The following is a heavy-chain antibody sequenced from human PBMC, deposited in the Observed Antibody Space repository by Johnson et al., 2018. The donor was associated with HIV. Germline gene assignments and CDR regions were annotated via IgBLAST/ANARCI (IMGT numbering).Heavy chain of an antibody. CDR2: IYSKTDGGTT. J-gene: IGHJ3*02. CDR3: ATDKVGRNYGGKSHI. Sequence: VQLVESGGGVVQPGGSLRLSCAASGFTFINAWMSWVRQAPGKGLEWVGRIYSKTDGGTTDYAAPVKGRFIISRDDSKNMLYMQMNSLKIEDTAVYYWATDKVGRNYGGKSHIWGQGTMVTVSS. D-gene: IGHD1-7*01. CDR1: GFTFINAW. V-gene: IGHV3-15*01.